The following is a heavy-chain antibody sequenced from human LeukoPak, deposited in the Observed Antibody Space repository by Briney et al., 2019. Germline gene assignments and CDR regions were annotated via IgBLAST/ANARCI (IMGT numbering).Heavy chain of an antibody. CDR1: GYTFTGYY. CDR2: INPNSGGT. J-gene: IGHJ4*02. CDR3: ARDMEGVEMATISVQEQDY. D-gene: IGHD5-24*01. V-gene: IGHV1-2*02. Sequence: ASVKVSCKASGYTFTGYYMHWVRQAPGQGLEWMGWINPNSGGTNYAQKFQGRVTMTRDTSISTAYMELSRLRSDDTAVYYCARDMEGVEMATISVQEQDYWGQGTLVTVSS.